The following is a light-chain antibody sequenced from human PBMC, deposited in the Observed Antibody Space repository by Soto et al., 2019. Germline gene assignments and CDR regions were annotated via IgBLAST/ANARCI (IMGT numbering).Light chain of an antibody. CDR3: QQYGSSPPIT. Sequence: EIVLTQSPATLSLSPGERATLSCGASQSVSSSYLAWYQQKPGLAPRLLIYDASSRATGIPDRFSGSGSGPDFTLPISRLEPEDFAVYYCQQYGSSPPITFGQGTRLEIK. CDR2: DAS. J-gene: IGKJ5*01. CDR1: QSVSSSY. V-gene: IGKV3D-20*01.